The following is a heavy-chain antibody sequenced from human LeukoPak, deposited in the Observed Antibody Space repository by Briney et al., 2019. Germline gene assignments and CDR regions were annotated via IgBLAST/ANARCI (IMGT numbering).Heavy chain of an antibody. CDR2: INHSGST. CDR1: GGSFSGYY. V-gene: IGHV4-34*01. D-gene: IGHD6-13*01. Sequence: SETLSLTCAVYGGSFSGYYWSWIRQPPGKGLEWIGEINHSGSTNYNPSLKSRVTISVDTSKNQFSLKLSSVTAADTAVYYCARGIAAARTLFGCWGQGTLVTVSS. J-gene: IGHJ4*02. CDR3: ARGIAAARTLFGC.